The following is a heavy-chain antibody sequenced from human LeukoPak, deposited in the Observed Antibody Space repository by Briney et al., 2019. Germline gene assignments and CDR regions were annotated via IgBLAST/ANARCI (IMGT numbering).Heavy chain of an antibody. V-gene: IGHV4-4*02. Sequence: PSETLSLTCAVSGDSITSDKWWTWVRQPPGKGLEWIGEIHHSKSSNYYPSLKSRVTIPVHTSKNQFSLKLSSVTAADTAVYYCAKYTSGWYAVDYWGQGTLVTVSS. J-gene: IGHJ4*02. CDR1: GDSITSDKW. D-gene: IGHD6-19*01. CDR3: AKYTSGWYAVDY. CDR2: IHHSKSS.